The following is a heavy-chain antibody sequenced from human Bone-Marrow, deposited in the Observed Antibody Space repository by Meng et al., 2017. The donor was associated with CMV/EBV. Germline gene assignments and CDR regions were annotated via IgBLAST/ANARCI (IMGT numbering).Heavy chain of an antibody. J-gene: IGHJ6*02. Sequence: GESLKISCAASGITFRTYVMNWVRQAPGKGLEWVAIIWYDGSNKHYADSVKGRFTISRDNSKNTMYLQMNSLKAEDTAVYYCAKDGLPLGTYYYGMDVWGQGTTVTVSS. CDR3: AKDGLPLGTYYYGMDV. CDR2: IWYDGSNK. CDR1: GITFRTYV. D-gene: IGHD1-1*01. V-gene: IGHV3-33*03.